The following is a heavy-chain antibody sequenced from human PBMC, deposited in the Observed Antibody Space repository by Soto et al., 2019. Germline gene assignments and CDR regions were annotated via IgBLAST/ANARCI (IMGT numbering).Heavy chain of an antibody. J-gene: IGHJ1*01. Sequence: SETLSLTCIVSGGSMYSYYWSWIRQPPGKGLEWIGYISYTGSTKYNPSLKSRVTISVDTSKNQFSLRLSSVTAADTAVYYCARGGDYYDSTGYPYFQHWGQGTLVTVSS. CDR1: GGSMYSYY. V-gene: IGHV4-59*01. CDR3: ARGGDYYDSTGYPYFQH. CDR2: ISYTGST. D-gene: IGHD3-22*01.